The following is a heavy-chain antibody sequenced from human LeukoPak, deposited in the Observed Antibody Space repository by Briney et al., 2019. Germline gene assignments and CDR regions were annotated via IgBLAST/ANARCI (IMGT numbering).Heavy chain of an antibody. CDR2: IYYSGST. CDR1: GYSISSGYY. J-gene: IGHJ3*02. CDR3: ARGVGYSYGYYAFDI. V-gene: IGHV4-38-2*02. Sequence: SETLSLTCTVSGYSISSGYYWGWISQPPGKGLAWIGSIYYSGSTYYNPSLKSRVTISVDTSKNQFSLKLSSVTAADTAVYYCARGVGYSYGYYAFDIWGQGTMVTVSS. D-gene: IGHD5-18*01.